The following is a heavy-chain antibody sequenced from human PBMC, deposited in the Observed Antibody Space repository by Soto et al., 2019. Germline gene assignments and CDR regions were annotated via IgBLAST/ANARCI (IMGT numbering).Heavy chain of an antibody. Sequence: QVQLQESGPGLVKPSQTLSLACTVSGGSISGGGFYWSWVRQLPGKGLEWIAYIYDSWSTYYNPSLKSRVTISMDTSSNQFSLDLRSVTAADTAVYYCARNGYTYGMDVWGQGTTVTVSS. CDR3: ARNGYTYGMDV. V-gene: IGHV4-31*03. D-gene: IGHD5-18*01. CDR1: GGSISGGGFY. J-gene: IGHJ6*02. CDR2: IYDSWST.